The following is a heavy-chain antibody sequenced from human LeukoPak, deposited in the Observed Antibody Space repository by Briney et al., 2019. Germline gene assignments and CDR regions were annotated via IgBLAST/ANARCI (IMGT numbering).Heavy chain of an antibody. Sequence: GGSLRLSCAASGFIFSNAWMNWVRQAPGKALEWVGRIKSKTEGGTTDYAAPVRGRFTISRDDSQNTVDLQISSLTAEDTAMYFCTTTYIVASTRKFADYWGQGTLVVVSS. J-gene: IGHJ4*02. CDR1: GFIFSNAW. V-gene: IGHV3-15*01. D-gene: IGHD5-12*01. CDR3: TTTYIVASTRKFADY. CDR2: IKSKTEGGTT.